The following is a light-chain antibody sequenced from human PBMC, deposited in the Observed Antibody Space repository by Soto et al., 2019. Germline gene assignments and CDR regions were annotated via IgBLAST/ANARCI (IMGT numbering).Light chain of an antibody. CDR2: DVA. CDR1: QSVGDY. V-gene: IGKV3-11*01. J-gene: IGKJ4*01. CDR3: QQRSNLPRT. Sequence: FAQYRTTVDFSRGGSTTHSCRASQSVGDYLAWYQQKPGQAPRLLMYDVAKRATGTPARFSGSGSGTDFTLTISSLEPEDFAVYYCQQRSNLPRTFGGGTKVDIK.